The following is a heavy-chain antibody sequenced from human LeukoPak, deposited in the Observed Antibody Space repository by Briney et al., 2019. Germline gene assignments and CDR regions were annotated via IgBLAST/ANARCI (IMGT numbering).Heavy chain of an antibody. V-gene: IGHV3-23*01. CDR3: AKGRKQQLVVDCYFDY. CDR2: ISGSGGST. Sequence: GGSLRLPCAASGFTFSSYAMSWVRQAPGKGLEWVSAISGSGGSTYYADSVKGRFTIFRDNSKNTLYLQMDGLRAEDTAVFYCAKGRKQQLVVDCYFDYRGQGTLVTVSS. J-gene: IGHJ4*02. CDR1: GFTFSSYA. D-gene: IGHD6-13*01.